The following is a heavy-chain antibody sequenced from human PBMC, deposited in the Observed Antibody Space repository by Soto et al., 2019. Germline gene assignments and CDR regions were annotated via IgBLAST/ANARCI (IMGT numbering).Heavy chain of an antibody. CDR1: GGSISSYY. Sequence: SETLSLTCTVSGGSISSYYWSWIRQPAGKGLEWIGRIYTSGSTNYNPSLKSRVTMSVDTSKNQFSLKLSSVTAADTAVYYCARGPRHRSSWYGWFDPWGQGTLVTVSS. J-gene: IGHJ5*02. CDR3: ARGPRHRSSWYGWFDP. V-gene: IGHV4-4*07. D-gene: IGHD6-13*01. CDR2: IYTSGST.